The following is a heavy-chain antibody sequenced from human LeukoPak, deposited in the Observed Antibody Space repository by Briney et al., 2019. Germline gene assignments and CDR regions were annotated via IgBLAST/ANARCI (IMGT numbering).Heavy chain of an antibody. CDR3: ARGDSSSWYEEDYFDY. CDR1: GGSISSGDYY. V-gene: IGHV4-30-4*01. J-gene: IGHJ4*02. D-gene: IGHD6-13*01. Sequence: SETLSLTCTVSGGSISSGDYYWSWIRRPPGKGLEWIGYIYYSGSTYYNPSLKSRVTISVDTSKNQFSLKLSSVTAADTAVYYCARGDSSSWYEEDYFDYWGQGTLVTVSS. CDR2: IYYSGST.